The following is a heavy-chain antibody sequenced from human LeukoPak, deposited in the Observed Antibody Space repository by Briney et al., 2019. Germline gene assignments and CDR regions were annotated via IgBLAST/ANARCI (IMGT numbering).Heavy chain of an antibody. Sequence: HAGGSLRLSCAASGFSFSGYTFNWVRQAPGKGLEWVSYISGGSSIYYADSVKGRFTISRDNAKNSVYLQMNSLTAEDTAVYYCSRDSITIFGVDNYSQYMDVWGKGTTVTVSS. CDR3: SRDSITIFGVDNYSQYMDV. D-gene: IGHD3-3*01. V-gene: IGHV3-48*01. J-gene: IGHJ6*03. CDR2: ISGGSSI. CDR1: GFSFSGYT.